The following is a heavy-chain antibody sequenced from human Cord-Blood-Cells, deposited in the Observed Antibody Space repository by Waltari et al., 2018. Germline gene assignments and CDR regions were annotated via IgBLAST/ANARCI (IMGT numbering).Heavy chain of an antibody. CDR1: GGSFSGYY. V-gene: IGHV4-34*01. CDR3: ARAFWGKTDYYGMDV. CDR2: INHSGST. J-gene: IGHJ6*02. Sequence: QVQLQQWGAGLLKPSETLSLTCTVYGGSFSGYYWSWIRQPPGKGLEWIGEINHSGSTNYNPSLKSRVTISVDTSKNQFSLKLSSVTAADTAVYYCARAFWGKTDYYGMDVWGQGPTV. D-gene: IGHD7-27*01.